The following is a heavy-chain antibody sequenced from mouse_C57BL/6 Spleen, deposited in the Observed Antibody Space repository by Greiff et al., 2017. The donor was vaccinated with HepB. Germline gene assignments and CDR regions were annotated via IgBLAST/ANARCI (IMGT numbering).Heavy chain of an antibody. D-gene: IGHD1-1*02. J-gene: IGHJ4*01. V-gene: IGHV5-6*01. CDR2: ISSGGSYT. CDR3: ARQVASDYAMDY. Sequence: EVQLQQSGGDLVKPGGSLKLSCAASGFTFSSYGMSWVRQTPDKRLEWVATISSGGSYTYYPDSVKGRFTISRDNAKNTLYLQMSSLKSEDTAMYYCARQVASDYAMDYWGQGTSVTVSS. CDR1: GFTFSSYG.